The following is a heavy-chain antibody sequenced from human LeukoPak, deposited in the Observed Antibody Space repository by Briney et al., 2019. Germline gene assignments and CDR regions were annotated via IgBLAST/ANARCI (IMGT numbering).Heavy chain of an antibody. Sequence: GGSLRLSCAASGFTFSSYAMSWVRQAPGKGLEWVSAISGSGGSTYYADCVKGRFTISRDNSKNTLYLQMNSLRAEDTAVYYCAKQSMITFGEVIVIPDYWGQGTLVTVSS. CDR2: ISGSGGST. CDR1: GFTFSSYA. D-gene: IGHD3-16*02. CDR3: AKQSMITFGEVIVIPDY. J-gene: IGHJ4*02. V-gene: IGHV3-23*01.